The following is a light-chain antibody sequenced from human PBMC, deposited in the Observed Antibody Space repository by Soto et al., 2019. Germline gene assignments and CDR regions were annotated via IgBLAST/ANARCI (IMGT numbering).Light chain of an antibody. CDR1: QDISNY. J-gene: IGKJ1*01. CDR2: DAS. CDR3: QQYDNLLRGT. V-gene: IGKV1-33*01. Sequence: DIQMTQSPSSLSASVGDRGTITCQASQDISNYLNWYQQKPGKAPKLLIYDASNLETGVPSRFSGSGSGTDFTFTISSLQPEDIATYYCQQYDNLLRGTFGQGTKVDIK.